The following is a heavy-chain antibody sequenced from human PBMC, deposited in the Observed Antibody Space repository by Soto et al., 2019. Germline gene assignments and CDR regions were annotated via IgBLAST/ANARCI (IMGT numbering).Heavy chain of an antibody. CDR1: GYTFTSYG. V-gene: IGHV1-3*01. Sequence: ASVKVSCKASGYTFTSYGIHWVRQVPGNRLEWMGRINAGNGYTKYSQNFQDRVTITTDTSATTVYLELRSLKSEDTADYFCALSPVPARFYYYMDVWGTGITVTVAS. D-gene: IGHD3-3*01. CDR2: INAGNGYT. CDR3: ALSPVPARFYYYMDV. J-gene: IGHJ6*03.